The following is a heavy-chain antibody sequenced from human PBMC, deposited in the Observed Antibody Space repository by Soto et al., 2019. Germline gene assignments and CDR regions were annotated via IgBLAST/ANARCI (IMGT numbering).Heavy chain of an antibody. D-gene: IGHD7-27*01. Sequence: QVQLVESGGGVVQPGRSLRLSCAASGFTFSSYAMHWVRQAPGKGLEWVAVISYDGSNKYYADSVKGRFTISRDNSKNPLYLQMNSLRAEDTAVYYCARDAAYLTGETMGVPTGYWGQGTLVTVSS. J-gene: IGHJ4*02. V-gene: IGHV3-30-3*01. CDR3: ARDAAYLTGETMGVPTGY. CDR1: GFTFSSYA. CDR2: ISYDGSNK.